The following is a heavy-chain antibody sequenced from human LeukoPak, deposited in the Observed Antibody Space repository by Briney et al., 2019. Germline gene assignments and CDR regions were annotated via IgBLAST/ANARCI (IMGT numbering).Heavy chain of an antibody. Sequence: SETLSLTCTVSGGSISSYYWSWIRHPPGKGLEWIGYVSYSGTTNYNPSLKSRVTISVDTSKNQFSLKLSSVTAADTAVYYCARTSCGGDCYSGFDYWGQGTLVTVSS. V-gene: IGHV4-59*01. J-gene: IGHJ4*02. CDR2: VSYSGTT. CDR3: ARTSCGGDCYSGFDY. D-gene: IGHD2-21*02. CDR1: GGSISSYY.